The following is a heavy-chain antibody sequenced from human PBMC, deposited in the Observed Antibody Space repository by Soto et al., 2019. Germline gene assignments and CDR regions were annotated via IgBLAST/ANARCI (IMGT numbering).Heavy chain of an antibody. CDR2: ISYDGSNK. Sequence: GGSLRLSCAASGFTFSSYGMHWVRQAPGKGLEWVAVISYDGSNKYYADSVKGRFTISRDNSKNTLYLQMNSLRAEDTAVYYCAKDLHPIAVAGPGYWGQGTLVTVSS. CDR3: AKDLHPIAVAGPGY. J-gene: IGHJ4*02. CDR1: GFTFSSYG. V-gene: IGHV3-30*18. D-gene: IGHD6-19*01.